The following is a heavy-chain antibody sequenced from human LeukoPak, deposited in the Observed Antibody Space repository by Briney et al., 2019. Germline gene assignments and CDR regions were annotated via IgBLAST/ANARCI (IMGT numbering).Heavy chain of an antibody. V-gene: IGHV3-9*01. J-gene: IGHJ4*02. D-gene: IGHD3-9*01. Sequence: PGRSLRLSCAASGFTFRSYGMPWVRQAPGKGLEWVSGISWNSGSIGYADSVKGRFTISRDNAKNSLYLQMNSLRAEDTALYYCAKATVLRYFELDYWGQGALVTVSS. CDR1: GFTFRSYG. CDR3: AKATVLRYFELDY. CDR2: ISWNSGSI.